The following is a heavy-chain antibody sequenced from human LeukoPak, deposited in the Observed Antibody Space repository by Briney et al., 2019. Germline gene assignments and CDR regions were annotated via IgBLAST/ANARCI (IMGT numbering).Heavy chain of an antibody. CDR3: AKDRPPGIAVDGSPPFDY. CDR2: ISGSGGST. V-gene: IGHV3-23*01. CDR1: GFTFSSYA. D-gene: IGHD6-19*01. Sequence: GGSLRLPCAASGFTFSSYAMSWVRQAPGKGLEWVSAISGSGGSTYYADFVKGRFTISRDNSKNTLYLQMNSLRAEDTALYYCAKDRPPGIAVDGSPPFDYWGQGTLVTVSS. J-gene: IGHJ4*02.